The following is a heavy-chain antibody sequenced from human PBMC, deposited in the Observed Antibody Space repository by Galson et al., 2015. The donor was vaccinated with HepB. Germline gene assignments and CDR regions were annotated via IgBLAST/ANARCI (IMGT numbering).Heavy chain of an antibody. J-gene: IGHJ5*02. CDR2: IDWDDDK. D-gene: IGHD3-22*01. Sequence: PALVKPTQTLTLTCTFSGFSLSTSGMCVSWIRQPPGKALEWLALIDWDDDKYYSTSLKTRLTISKDTSKNQVVLTMTNMDPVDTATYYCARTSSYYYDSSGYWGWFDPWGQGTLVTVSS. CDR3: ARTSSYYYDSSGYWGWFDP. V-gene: IGHV2-70*01. CDR1: GFSLSTSGMC.